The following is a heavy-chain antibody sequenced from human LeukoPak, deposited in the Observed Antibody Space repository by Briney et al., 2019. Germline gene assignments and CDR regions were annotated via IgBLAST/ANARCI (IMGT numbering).Heavy chain of an antibody. D-gene: IGHD6-13*01. CDR2: IKQDGSEK. CDR1: GFTFSSYW. V-gene: IGHV3-7*01. J-gene: IGHJ3*02. CDR3: ARDLGSSPGGDAFDI. Sequence: GGSLRLSCAASGFTFSSYWMSWVRQAPGKGLEWVAKIKQDGSEKYYVDSVKGRFTISRDNAKNSLYLQMNSLRAEDTAVYACARDLGSSPGGDAFDIWGQGTMVTVSS.